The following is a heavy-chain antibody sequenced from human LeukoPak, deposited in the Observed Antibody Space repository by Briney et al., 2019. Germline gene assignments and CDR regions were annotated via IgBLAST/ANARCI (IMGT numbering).Heavy chain of an antibody. V-gene: IGHV1-18*01. D-gene: IGHD3-22*01. J-gene: IGHJ4*02. CDR3: ARDLPTRDYYHSSGYYRY. CDR2: ISAYNGNT. CDR1: GYTFTSYG. Sequence: GASVKVSCKASGYTFTSYGISWVRQAPGQGLEWMGWISAYNGNTNYAQKLQGRVTMTTDTSTSTAYMELRSLRSDDTAVYYCARDLPTRDYYHSSGYYRYWGQGTLVTVSS.